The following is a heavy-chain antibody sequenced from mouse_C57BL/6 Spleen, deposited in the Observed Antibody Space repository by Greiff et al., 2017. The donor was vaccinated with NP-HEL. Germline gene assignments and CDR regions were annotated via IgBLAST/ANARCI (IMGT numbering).Heavy chain of an antibody. CDR1: GYTFTDYE. J-gene: IGHJ3*01. CDR2: IDPETGGT. V-gene: IGHV1-15*01. D-gene: IGHD2-3*01. Sequence: VQRVESGAELVRPGASVTLSCKASGYTFTDYEMHWVKQTPVHGLEWIGAIDPETGGTAYNQKCKGKAILTADKSSSTAYMELRSLTSEDSAVYYCTRDCYPTPRFAGWGQGTLVTVSA. CDR3: TRDCYPTPRFAG.